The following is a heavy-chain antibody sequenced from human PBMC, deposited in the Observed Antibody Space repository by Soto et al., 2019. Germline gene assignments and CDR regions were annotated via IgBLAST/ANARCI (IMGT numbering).Heavy chain of an antibody. J-gene: IGHJ5*02. D-gene: IGHD3-9*01. Sequence: QVQLGQSGAEVKKPGSSVKVSCKASGGTFSSYDISWVRQAPGQGLEWMGGIIPIFGTANSAQKFHGRVTITADEYMRPAYMERSSQRSQEPSVDYAARAFADYDILTGYYPVWFDPCGQDSLLTVS. CDR1: GGTFSSYD. CDR2: IIPIFGTA. V-gene: IGHV1-69*01. CDR3: ARAFADYDILTGYYPVWFDP.